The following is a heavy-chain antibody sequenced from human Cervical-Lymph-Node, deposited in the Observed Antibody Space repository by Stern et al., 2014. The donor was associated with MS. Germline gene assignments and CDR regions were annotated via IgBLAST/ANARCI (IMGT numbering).Heavy chain of an antibody. Sequence: VQLVESGGGLVQPGGSLGLSCEASGFPVGASYMNWVRQAPGKGLEWVSRIHTVGTTHYADSVKGRFTISRANAKNALYLQMDRLTVEDTAVYYCAREIAGRRFEDWGRGTLVAVSP. CDR1: GFPVGASY. V-gene: IGHV3-66*01. J-gene: IGHJ4*02. D-gene: IGHD6-6*01. CDR2: IHTVGTT. CDR3: AREIAGRRFED.